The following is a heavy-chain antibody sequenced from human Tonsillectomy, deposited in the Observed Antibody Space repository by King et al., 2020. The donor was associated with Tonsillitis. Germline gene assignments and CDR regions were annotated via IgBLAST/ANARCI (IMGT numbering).Heavy chain of an antibody. D-gene: IGHD5-12*01. Sequence: QLVQSGGGLVQPGGSLRLSCSASGFTFSSYAMHWVRQAPGTGLEYVSAISSNGGSTYYADSVKGRFTIYRDNSKNTLYLQMSSLRAEDTAVYYCVKDGAPGGYDLYYFDYWGQGTLVTVSS. V-gene: IGHV3-64D*06. J-gene: IGHJ4*02. CDR1: GFTFSSYA. CDR3: VKDGAPGGYDLYYFDY. CDR2: ISSNGGST.